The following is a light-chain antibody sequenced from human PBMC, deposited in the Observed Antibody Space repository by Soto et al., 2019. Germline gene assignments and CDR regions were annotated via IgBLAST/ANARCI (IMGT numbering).Light chain of an antibody. CDR2: DVS. CDR1: SSDVGGYNY. Sequence: QSALTQPASVSGSPGQSITISCTGTSSDVGGYNYVSWYQQHPGKAPKLMIYDVSNRPSGVSNRFSGSKSGNTASLTISGLQAEDEADYYCSSYTCSSSVVFGGGTKLTVL. J-gene: IGLJ2*01. V-gene: IGLV2-14*01. CDR3: SSYTCSSSVV.